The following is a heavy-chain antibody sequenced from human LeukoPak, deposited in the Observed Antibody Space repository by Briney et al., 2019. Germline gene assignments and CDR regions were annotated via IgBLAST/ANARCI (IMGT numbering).Heavy chain of an antibody. J-gene: IGHJ6*02. D-gene: IGHD3-10*01. CDR3: ARTSRHFYGSGSNLTPWPADMDV. V-gene: IGHV4-59*01. CDR2: IYYSGST. Sequence: SETLSLTCTVSGGSLNSYYWTWIRQPPGNGLEWIGYIYYSGSTHYNPSLNSRVTISMDTSKNHFSLKLSSVTAADTAIYYCARTSRHFYGSGSNLTPWPADMDVWGQGTKVTVSS. CDR1: GGSLNSYY.